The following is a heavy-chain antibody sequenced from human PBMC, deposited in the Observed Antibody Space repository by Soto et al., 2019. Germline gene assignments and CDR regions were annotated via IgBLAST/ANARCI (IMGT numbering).Heavy chain of an antibody. Sequence: SETLPLTCAVSGGSFIGCYWSWIRQPPGKGLEWVGEIDHSGNTKYNPSLKSRVTISVDTSKNQFSLKLSSVTAADTAVYYCATARADFWTGFYYYGMDVWGQGTTVT. CDR1: GGSFIGCY. J-gene: IGHJ6*02. D-gene: IGHD3-3*01. CDR3: ATARADFWTGFYYYGMDV. V-gene: IGHV4-34*01. CDR2: IDHSGNT.